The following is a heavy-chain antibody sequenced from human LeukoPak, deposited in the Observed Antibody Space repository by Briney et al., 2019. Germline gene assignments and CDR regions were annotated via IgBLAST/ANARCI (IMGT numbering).Heavy chain of an antibody. CDR3: ARGKGMVVS. J-gene: IGHJ5*02. V-gene: IGHV4-61*02. D-gene: IGHD1-26*01. CDR1: GGSISSGSHY. CDR2: IYTSGST. Sequence: SETLSLTCTVSGGSISSGSHYWSWIRQPAGKGLEWIGRIYTSGSTNYNPSLKSRVIISVDTSRNQFSLKLNSVTAADTAVYYCARGKGMVVSWGQGTLVTVSS.